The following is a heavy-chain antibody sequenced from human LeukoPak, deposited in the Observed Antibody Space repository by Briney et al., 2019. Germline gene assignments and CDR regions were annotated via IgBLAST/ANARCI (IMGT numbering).Heavy chain of an antibody. D-gene: IGHD3-10*01. CDR1: GGSISSYY. V-gene: IGHV4-59*08. CDR2: IYYSGST. CDR3: AGLPGTRGSYYYYYGMDV. Sequence: PSETLSLTCTVSGGSISSYYWSWIRQPPGKGLEWIGYIYYSGSTNYNPSLKSRVTISVDTSKNQFSLKLSSVTAADTAVYYCAGLPGTRGSYYYYYGMDVWGQGTTVTVSS. J-gene: IGHJ6*02.